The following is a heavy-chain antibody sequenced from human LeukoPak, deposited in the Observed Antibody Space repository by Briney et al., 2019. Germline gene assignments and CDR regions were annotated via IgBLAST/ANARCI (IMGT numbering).Heavy chain of an antibody. D-gene: IGHD3-3*01. V-gene: IGHV1-69*04. CDR1: GGTFSSYA. CDR2: IIPILGIA. J-gene: IGHJ6*02. CDR3: ARSILEWLYYYYGMDV. Sequence: SVKVSCKASGGTFSSYAISWVRQAPGQGLEWMGRIIPILGIANYAQKFQGRVTITADKSTSTAYMELSSLRSEDTAVYYCARSILEWLYYYYGMDVWGQGTTVTVSS.